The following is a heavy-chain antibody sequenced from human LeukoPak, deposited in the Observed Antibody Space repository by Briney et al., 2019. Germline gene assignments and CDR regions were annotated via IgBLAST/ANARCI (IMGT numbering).Heavy chain of an antibody. CDR3: ARTYGTGPGNLDY. Sequence: PSETLSLTCTVSGGSISSHYWSWIRQPPGKGLEWIGYIYYSGSTNYNPSLKSRVTISVDTSKNQFSLKLSSATAADTAVYYCARTYGTGPGNLDYWGQGTLVTVSS. D-gene: IGHD3-10*01. CDR1: GGSISSHY. CDR2: IYYSGST. V-gene: IGHV4-59*11. J-gene: IGHJ4*02.